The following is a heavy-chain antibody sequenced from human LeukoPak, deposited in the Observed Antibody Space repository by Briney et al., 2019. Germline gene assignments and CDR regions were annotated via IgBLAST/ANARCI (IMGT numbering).Heavy chain of an antibody. Sequence: SGGSLRLSCVASGFTFSSNGMHWVRQAPGKGLEWVAFIRNDGSNKYYVDSVKGRFTIYRDNSKNTLYLQMNSLRAEDTAVYYCARGNEWELRELDYWGQGTLVTVSS. J-gene: IGHJ4*02. V-gene: IGHV3-30*02. CDR1: GFTFSSNG. D-gene: IGHD1-26*01. CDR2: IRNDGSNK. CDR3: ARGNEWELRELDY.